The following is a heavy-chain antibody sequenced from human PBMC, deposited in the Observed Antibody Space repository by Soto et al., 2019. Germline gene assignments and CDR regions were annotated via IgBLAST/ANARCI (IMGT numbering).Heavy chain of an antibody. D-gene: IGHD4-17*01. V-gene: IGHV3-21*01. CDR1: GFTFSSYS. CDR2: ISSSSSYI. J-gene: IGHJ6*03. Sequence: GGSLRLSCAASGFTFSSYSMNWVRQAPGKGLEWVSSISSSSSYIYYADSVKGRFTISRDNAKNSLYLQMKSLRAEDTAVYYCARVPPYGGNSYSYYYMDVWGKGTTVTVSS. CDR3: ARVPPYGGNSYSYYYMDV.